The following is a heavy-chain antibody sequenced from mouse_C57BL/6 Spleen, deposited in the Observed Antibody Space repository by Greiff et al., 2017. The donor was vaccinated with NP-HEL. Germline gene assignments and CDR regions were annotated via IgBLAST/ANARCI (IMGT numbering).Heavy chain of an antibody. D-gene: IGHD2-4*01. Sequence: VQLQQSGAELVKPGASVKLSCKASGYTFTEYTIHWVKQRSGQGLEWLGWFYPGSGSIKYNEKFKDKATVTAGKSSSTVYMELSRLTSEDSAVYFCARHEVYDYDERYFDVWGTGTTVTVSS. J-gene: IGHJ1*03. CDR2: FYPGSGSI. V-gene: IGHV1-62-2*01. CDR1: GYTFTEYT. CDR3: ARHEVYDYDERYFDV.